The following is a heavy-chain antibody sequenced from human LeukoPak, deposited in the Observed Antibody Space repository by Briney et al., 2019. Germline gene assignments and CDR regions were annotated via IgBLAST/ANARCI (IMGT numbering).Heavy chain of an antibody. D-gene: IGHD3-10*01. CDR3: ARQGYYGPTDYFDY. V-gene: IGHV4-39*01. Sequence: SETLSLTCAVSGASISGSGYYLGWIRQPPGKGLEWIGNIYYTGSTNYNPSLKSRVTISVDTSKNQFSLKLSSVTAADTAVYYCARQGYYGPTDYFDYWGQGTLVTVSS. CDR1: GASISGSGYY. J-gene: IGHJ4*02. CDR2: IYYTGST.